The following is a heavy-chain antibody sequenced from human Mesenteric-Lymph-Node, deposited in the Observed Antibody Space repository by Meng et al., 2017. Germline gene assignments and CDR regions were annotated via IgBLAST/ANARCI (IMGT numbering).Heavy chain of an antibody. J-gene: IGHJ4*02. CDR3: ARDSSGSY. Sequence: GESLKISCAASGFTFSSYSMNWVRQAPGKGLVWVSRINGDGSITSYADSVKGRFTISRDNAKNTLYLQMNSLRAEDTAVYYCARDSSGSYWGQGTLVTVSS. CDR2: INGDGSIT. D-gene: IGHD6-19*01. CDR1: GFTFSSYS. V-gene: IGHV3-74*01.